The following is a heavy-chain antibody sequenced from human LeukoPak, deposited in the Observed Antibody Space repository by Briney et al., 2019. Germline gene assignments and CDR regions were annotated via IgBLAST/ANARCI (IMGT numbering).Heavy chain of an antibody. D-gene: IGHD3-3*01. CDR3: ARDSGMVITEYFQH. V-gene: IGHV3-23*01. CDR1: GFTFSSYA. Sequence: GGSLRLSCAASGFTFSSYAMSWVRQAPGKGLEWVSAISGSGGSTYYADSVKGRFTISRDNPKNTLYLQMNSLRAEDTAVYYCARDSGMVITEYFQHWGQGTLVTVSS. CDR2: ISGSGGST. J-gene: IGHJ1*01.